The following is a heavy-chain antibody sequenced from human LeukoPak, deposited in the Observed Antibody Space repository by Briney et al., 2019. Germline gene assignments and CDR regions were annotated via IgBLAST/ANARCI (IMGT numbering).Heavy chain of an antibody. D-gene: IGHD6-13*01. J-gene: IGHJ4*02. CDR2: INHSGST. Sequence: SETLSLTCAVYGGSFSGYYWSWIRQPPGKGLEWIGEINHSGSTNYNPSLKSRVTISVDTSKNQFSLRLSSVTAADTAVYYCARKSIVAAGRKPYDYWDQGTLVTVSS. CDR3: ARKSIVAAGRKPYDY. V-gene: IGHV4-34*01. CDR1: GGSFSGYY.